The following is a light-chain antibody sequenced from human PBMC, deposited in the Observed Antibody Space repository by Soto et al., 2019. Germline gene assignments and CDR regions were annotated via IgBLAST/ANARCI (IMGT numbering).Light chain of an antibody. CDR3: QQYYSIPHT. Sequence: DIVMTQSPDSLAVSLGERATINCKSSQSVLYSSNNKNYLAWYQQKPGQPPKLLIYWASPRESGVPDRFSASGSGTDFTLTISRLQAEDVAVYYCQQYYSIPHTFGQGTKLEIK. CDR2: WAS. V-gene: IGKV4-1*01. J-gene: IGKJ2*01. CDR1: QSVLYSSNNKNY.